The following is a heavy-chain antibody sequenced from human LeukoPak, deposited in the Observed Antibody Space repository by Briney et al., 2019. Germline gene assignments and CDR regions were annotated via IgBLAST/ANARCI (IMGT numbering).Heavy chain of an antibody. V-gene: IGHV5-51*01. CDR2: IYPGDSDT. CDR3: ARPEVPCSSSWSYFQH. CDR1: GYSFTSYW. Sequence: GESLKISCKGSGYSFTSYWIGWVRQMPGKGLEWMGIIYPGDSDTRYSPSFQGQVTISADKSISTAYLQWSSLKASDTAMYYCARPEVPCSSSWSYFQHWGQGTLVTVSS. J-gene: IGHJ1*01. D-gene: IGHD6-13*01.